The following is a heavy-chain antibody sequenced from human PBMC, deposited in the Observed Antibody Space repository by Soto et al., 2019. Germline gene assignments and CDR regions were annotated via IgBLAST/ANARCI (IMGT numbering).Heavy chain of an antibody. CDR3: ATATEACTTPFYPAFQI. J-gene: IGHJ3*02. D-gene: IGHD1-1*01. CDR1: GRSVSSYA. V-gene: IGHV3-23*01. Sequence: GSRRRPWSAGGRSVSSYAIALVRQAPGNGPDWVSIISTSDNTYYADSVKCRFTISRDNCKNPVFLQMNSSGAEDTAIYYLATATEACTTPFYPAFQIWGRETMVAVSS. CDR2: ISTSDNT.